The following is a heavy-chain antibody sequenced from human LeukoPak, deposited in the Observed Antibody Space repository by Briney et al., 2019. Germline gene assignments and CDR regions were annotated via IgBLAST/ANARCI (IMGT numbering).Heavy chain of an antibody. J-gene: IGHJ1*01. CDR3: AKASSGWLGGYFQH. V-gene: IGHV3-23*01. D-gene: IGHD3-10*01. CDR2: INGGGGST. Sequence: PGGTLRLSCAASGFTFSTYGMSWVRQALGKGLEWVSAINGGGGSTYYADSVKGRFTISRDNAKNSLYLQMNSLRVEDMALYYCAKASSGWLGGYFQHWGQGTLVTVSS. CDR1: GFTFSTYG.